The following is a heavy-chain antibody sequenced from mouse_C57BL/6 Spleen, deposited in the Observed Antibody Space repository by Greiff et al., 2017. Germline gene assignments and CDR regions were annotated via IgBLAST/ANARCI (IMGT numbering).Heavy chain of an antibody. CDR2: INYDGSST. V-gene: IGHV5-16*01. J-gene: IGHJ1*03. Sequence: EVRLVESEGGLVQPGSSMKLSCTASGFTFSDYYMDWVRQVPEKGLEWVANINYDGSSTYYLDSLKSRFIMSRDNAKTILYLHMSRLKSEDAATYYCAREFNLDWYFDVWGTGTTVTVSS. CDR3: AREFNLDWYFDV. CDR1: GFTFSDYY.